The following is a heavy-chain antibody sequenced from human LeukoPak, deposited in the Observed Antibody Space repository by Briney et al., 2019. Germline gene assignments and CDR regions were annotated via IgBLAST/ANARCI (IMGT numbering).Heavy chain of an antibody. CDR2: ISSSSSTI. V-gene: IGHV3-48*01. D-gene: IGHD6-13*01. CDR3: ARDRIAAAGIGY. Sequence: GGSLRLSCAASKFAFSSYAMSWVRQAPGKGLEWVSYISSSSSTIYYADSVKGRFTISRDNAKNSLYLQMNGLRAEDTAVYYCARDRIAAAGIGYWGQGTLVTVSS. CDR1: KFAFSSYA. J-gene: IGHJ4*02.